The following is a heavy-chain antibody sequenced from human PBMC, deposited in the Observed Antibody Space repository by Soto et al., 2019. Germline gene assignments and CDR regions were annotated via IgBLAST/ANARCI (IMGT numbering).Heavy chain of an antibody. Sequence: QVQLVQSGAEVKKPGASVKVSCKASGYTFTSYGISWVRQAPGQGLEWMGWISAYNGNTNYAQKLQGRVTMTTDTSTSTAYMELRSLRSDDTAVYYCARDSALFGVVPISKYNLFDPWGQGTLVTVSS. CDR1: GYTFTSYG. CDR2: ISAYNGNT. D-gene: IGHD3-3*01. V-gene: IGHV1-18*04. CDR3: ARDSALFGVVPISKYNLFDP. J-gene: IGHJ5*02.